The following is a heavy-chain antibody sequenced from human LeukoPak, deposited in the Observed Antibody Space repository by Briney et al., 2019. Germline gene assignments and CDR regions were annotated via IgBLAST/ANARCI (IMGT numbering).Heavy chain of an antibody. J-gene: IGHJ4*02. Sequence: SETLSLTCTVSLGSIRGDYWSSIWQPPGKRLEWIGYIYHNGGANYNPSLQSRLTISVDTSKNQFSLKLSSVTAADTAVYYCARHLRAVAGGRYFDYWGQGTQVTVSS. D-gene: IGHD6-19*01. V-gene: IGHV4-59*08. CDR2: IYHNGGA. CDR3: ARHLRAVAGGRYFDY. CDR1: LGSIRGDY.